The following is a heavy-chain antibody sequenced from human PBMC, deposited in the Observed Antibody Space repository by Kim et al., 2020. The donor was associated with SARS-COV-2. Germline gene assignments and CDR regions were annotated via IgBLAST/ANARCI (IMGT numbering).Heavy chain of an antibody. CDR1: GFTFSSYW. CDR3: ARVRFLEWLFPIFDY. CDR2: INSDGSST. J-gene: IGHJ4*02. D-gene: IGHD3-3*01. Sequence: GGSLRLSCAASGFTFSSYWMHWVRQAPGKGLVWVSRINSDGSSTSYADSVKGRFTISRDNAKNTLYLQMNSLRAEDTAVYYCARVRFLEWLFPIFDYWGQGTLVTVSS. V-gene: IGHV3-74*01.